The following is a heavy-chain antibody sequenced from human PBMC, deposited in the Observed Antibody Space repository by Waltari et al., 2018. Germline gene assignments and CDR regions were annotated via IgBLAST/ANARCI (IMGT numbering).Heavy chain of an antibody. CDR3: ARDKAGGSYPDY. Sequence: QLVESGGCVVEPGRSLTATCPASGITLSSFPIHSAPQAPGKGLEWVAVISYDGRNKYYADSVKGRFTISRDNSKNTLYLQMNSLRAEDTAVYYCARDKAGGSYPDYWGQGTLVTVSS. CDR2: ISYDGRNK. D-gene: IGHD1-26*01. J-gene: IGHJ4*02. CDR1: GITLSSFP. V-gene: IGHV3-30*04.